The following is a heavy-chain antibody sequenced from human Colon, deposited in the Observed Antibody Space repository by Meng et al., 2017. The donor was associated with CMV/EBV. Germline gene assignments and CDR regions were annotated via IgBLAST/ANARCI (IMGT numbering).Heavy chain of an antibody. Sequence: LIRSFAASGCTLSDYYLDWVRQAPGKGLEWVGRTRNKANSYTTEYAASVKGRFTISRDDSKNSVYLQMNSLKTEDTAVYYCARTYDYWGQGTLVTVSS. J-gene: IGHJ4*02. CDR2: TRNKANSYTT. V-gene: IGHV3-72*01. CDR3: ARTYDY. CDR1: GCTLSDYY.